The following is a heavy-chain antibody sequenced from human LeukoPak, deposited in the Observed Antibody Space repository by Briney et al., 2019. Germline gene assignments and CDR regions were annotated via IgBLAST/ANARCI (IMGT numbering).Heavy chain of an antibody. CDR1: GFTFSSYA. V-gene: IGHV3-33*06. D-gene: IGHD2-15*01. CDR2: VWYDGVKT. J-gene: IGHJ4*02. Sequence: GGSLRLSCAASGFTFSSYAMHWVRQAPGKGLEWVAVVWYDGVKTYYSDSVEGRFTVARANSRNTLYLPMDSLRAEAAAVYFCAKDALRHGALYYFDSWGQGTSVIVSS. CDR3: AKDALRHGALYYFDS.